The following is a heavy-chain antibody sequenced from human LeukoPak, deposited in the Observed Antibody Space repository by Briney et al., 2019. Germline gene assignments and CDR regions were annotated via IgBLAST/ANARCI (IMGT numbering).Heavy chain of an antibody. CDR2: INSDGSST. CDR1: GFTFSHFW. V-gene: IGHV3-74*01. Sequence: GGSLRLSCAAAGFTFSHFWMHWVRQTPGKGLVWVSRINSDGSSTSYADSVKGRFTISRDNAKNTLYLQMNSLRAEDTAVYYCAQIAVAGTTDIGSWGQGTLVTVSS. D-gene: IGHD6-19*01. CDR3: AQIAVAGTTDIGS. J-gene: IGHJ5*02.